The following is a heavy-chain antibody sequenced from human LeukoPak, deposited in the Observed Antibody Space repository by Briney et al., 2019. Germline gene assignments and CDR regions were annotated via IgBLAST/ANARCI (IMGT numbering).Heavy chain of an antibody. D-gene: IGHD5-18*01. CDR3: ATGRGYSYGFDY. CDR2: IYPNSGGT. CDR1: GYTFTGYY. Sequence: ASVKVSCKASGYTFTGYYMHWVRQAPGQGLEWMGWIYPNSGGTNYAQKFQGRVTVTRDTSISTAYMQLSRLRSDDTAVYYCATGRGYSYGFDYWGQVTLVTVSS. J-gene: IGHJ4*02. V-gene: IGHV1-2*02.